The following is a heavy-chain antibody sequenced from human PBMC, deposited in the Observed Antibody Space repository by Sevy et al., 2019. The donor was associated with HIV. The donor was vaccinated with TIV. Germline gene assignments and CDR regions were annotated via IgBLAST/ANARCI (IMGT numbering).Heavy chain of an antibody. V-gene: IGHV1-2*02. J-gene: IGHJ5*02. CDR3: ARDRIVQAAKENWFDP. CDR2: LNPNTGGT. CDR1: GYTFTGYS. Sequence: ASVKGSCKASGYTFTGYSLHWVRQAPGQGLEWMGWLNPNTGGTNYAQKFQGRVTMTRDTSISTAYMELSRLRSDDTAVYYCARDRIVQAAKENWFDPWGQGSLVTVSS. D-gene: IGHD2-2*01.